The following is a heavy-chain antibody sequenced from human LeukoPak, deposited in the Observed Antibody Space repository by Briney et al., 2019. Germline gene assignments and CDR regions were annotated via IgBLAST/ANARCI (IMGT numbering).Heavy chain of an antibody. V-gene: IGHV1-69*04. CDR1: GGTFSSYA. J-gene: IGHJ6*02. Sequence: SVKVSCKASGGTFSSYAISWVRQAPGQGLEWMGRIIPILGIANYAQKFQGRVTITADKSTSTAYMELSSLRSEDTAVYYCATDATRPDYYYYYGMDVWGQGTTVTVSS. CDR2: IIPILGIA. D-gene: IGHD5-12*01. CDR3: ATDATRPDYYYYYGMDV.